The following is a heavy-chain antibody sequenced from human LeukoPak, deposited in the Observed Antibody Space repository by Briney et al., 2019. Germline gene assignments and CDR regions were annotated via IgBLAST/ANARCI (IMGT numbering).Heavy chain of an antibody. CDR3: ARGTGSNWFDA. CDR2: IYYSGST. Sequence: SETLSLTCTVSGGSISSYYWSWIRQPPGKGLEWIGYIYYSGSTYYNPSLKSRLSISVDTSKNQFSLSLNSVTAADTAVYHCARGTGSNWFDAWGQGILVTVSS. CDR1: GGSISSYY. D-gene: IGHD3-10*01. V-gene: IGHV4-59*12. J-gene: IGHJ5*02.